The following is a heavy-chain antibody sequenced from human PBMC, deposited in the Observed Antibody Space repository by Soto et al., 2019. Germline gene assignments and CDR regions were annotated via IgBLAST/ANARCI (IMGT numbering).Heavy chain of an antibody. Sequence: GGSLRLSCAASGLTFSSYAMSWVRQAPGKGLEWVSVISGSGGSTHYADSVKGRFTISRDNSKNTLYLQMNSLRAEDTAVYYCAKSGSPTYGDPTGSYFDYWGQGTLVTVSS. CDR1: GLTFSSYA. D-gene: IGHD4-17*01. J-gene: IGHJ4*02. V-gene: IGHV3-23*01. CDR2: ISGSGGST. CDR3: AKSGSPTYGDPTGSYFDY.